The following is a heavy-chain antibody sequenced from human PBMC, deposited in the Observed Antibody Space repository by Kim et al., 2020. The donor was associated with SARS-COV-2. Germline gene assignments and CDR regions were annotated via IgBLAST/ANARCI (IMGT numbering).Heavy chain of an antibody. CDR3: ARGAPRNSGTFLIDR. Sequence: GGSLRLSCAASGFTFSDHFMHWVRQAPGKGLEYVSGIGPNGVDTFYTNSMKGRFIISRDNSKNTLYLQMGSLRDEDMAVYYCARGAPRNSGTFLIDRWGQGTLVNVSS. CDR2: IGPNGVDT. CDR1: GFTFSDHF. V-gene: IGHV3-64*01. D-gene: IGHD3-10*01. J-gene: IGHJ5*02.